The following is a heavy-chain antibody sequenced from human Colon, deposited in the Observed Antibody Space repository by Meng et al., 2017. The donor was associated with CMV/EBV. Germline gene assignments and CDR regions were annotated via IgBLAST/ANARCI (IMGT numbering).Heavy chain of an antibody. CDR3: ARQTVSCHDY. Sequence: SETLSLTCAVSGGSITSNNYWSWVRQTPGKGLEWIGEIDLSGSTNYNPSLKSRVTISVDKSKNQFSLRLNSVTAADTAVYYCARQTVSCHDYWGQGTLVTVSS. CDR1: GGSITSNNY. J-gene: IGHJ4*02. V-gene: IGHV4-4*02. D-gene: IGHD2-2*01. CDR2: IDLSGST.